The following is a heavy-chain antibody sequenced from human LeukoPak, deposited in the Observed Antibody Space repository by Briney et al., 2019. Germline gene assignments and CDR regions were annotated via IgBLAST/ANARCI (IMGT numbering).Heavy chain of an antibody. J-gene: IGHJ3*02. CDR2: ISSSSSTI. Sequence: GGSLRLSCAASGFTFSSYSMNWVRQAPGKGLEWVSYISSSSSTIYYADSVKGRFTISRDNAKNSLYLQMNSLRAEDTAVYYCARDQSVGMWEPGHAFDIWGQGTMVTVSS. CDR3: ARDQSVGMWEPGHAFDI. D-gene: IGHD1-26*01. CDR1: GFTFSSYS. V-gene: IGHV3-48*01.